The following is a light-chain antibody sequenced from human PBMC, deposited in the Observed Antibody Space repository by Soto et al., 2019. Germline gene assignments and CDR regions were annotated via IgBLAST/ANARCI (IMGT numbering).Light chain of an antibody. J-gene: IGKJ1*01. CDR2: EAS. CDR1: QPISDW. Sequence: DIQVTQSPSTLSASVGDRVTITCRASQPISDWLAWYQKKPGKATKLLIFEASSLESGVPSRFSGSGSGTEFTLTISGLQTDDFATDFCQPYDTYSWTFGPGTQVDVK. V-gene: IGKV1-5*01. CDR3: QPYDTYSWT.